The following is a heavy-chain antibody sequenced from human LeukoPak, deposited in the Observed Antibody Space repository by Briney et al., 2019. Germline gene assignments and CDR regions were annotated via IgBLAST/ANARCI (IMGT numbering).Heavy chain of an antibody. CDR2: IYTSGST. Sequence: SETLSHTCTVSGGSISGYYWSWIRQPAGKGLEWIGRIYTSGSTNYNPSLKRRVTMSVDTSKNQFSLKLSSVTAADAAVYYCARDTNDYGAPSFDNWGQGTVVTVSS. CDR1: GGSISGYY. D-gene: IGHD4-17*01. CDR3: ARDTNDYGAPSFDN. J-gene: IGHJ4*02. V-gene: IGHV4-4*07.